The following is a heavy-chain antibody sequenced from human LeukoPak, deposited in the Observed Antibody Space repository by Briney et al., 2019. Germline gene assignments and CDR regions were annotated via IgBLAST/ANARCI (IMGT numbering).Heavy chain of an antibody. CDR2: IHPGDSKT. Sequence: GESPKISCKASGYTFNSYCIAWVRQMPGKGLEWMGIIHPGDSKTTYSPSFQGQVTISADKSITSAYLQWSRLKASDSAMYYCAYFGGGGYDIWGQGTVVSVSS. CDR1: GYTFNSYC. J-gene: IGHJ3*02. CDR3: AYFGGGGYDI. V-gene: IGHV5-51*01. D-gene: IGHD3-10*01.